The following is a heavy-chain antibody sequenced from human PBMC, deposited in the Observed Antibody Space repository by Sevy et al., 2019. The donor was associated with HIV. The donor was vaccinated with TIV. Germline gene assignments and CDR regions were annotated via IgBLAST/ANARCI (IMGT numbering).Heavy chain of an antibody. Sequence: GGSLRLSCAASGLTFDTIGMSWVRQAPGKGLEWVPGITSGGATYYADSVKGRFTVSRDNSRNTLYLQLNSLRADDTAVFYCAGGDTPLITDLDYWGQGTLVTVSS. V-gene: IGHV3-23*01. D-gene: IGHD3-16*01. CDR2: ITSGGAT. J-gene: IGHJ4*02. CDR3: AGGDTPLITDLDY. CDR1: GLTFDTIG.